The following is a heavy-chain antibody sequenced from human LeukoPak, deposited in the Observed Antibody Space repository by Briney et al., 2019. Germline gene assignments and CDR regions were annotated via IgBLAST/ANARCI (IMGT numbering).Heavy chain of an antibody. V-gene: IGHV4-31*03. CDR3: ANSAGVVLVPAAITY. CDR1: GGSVSSGGHY. J-gene: IGHJ4*02. CDR2: IYYSGST. Sequence: SETLSLPCTVSGGSVSSGGHYWSWIRQHPGKGLEWIGYIYYSGSTYYNPSLKSRITISVDTSKNQFSLKLSSVTAADTAVYYCANSAGVVLVPAAITYWGQGTLATVSS. D-gene: IGHD2-2*01.